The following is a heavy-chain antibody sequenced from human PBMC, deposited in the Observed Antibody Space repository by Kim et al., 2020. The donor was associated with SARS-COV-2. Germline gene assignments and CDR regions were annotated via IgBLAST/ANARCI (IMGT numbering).Heavy chain of an antibody. CDR3: ARGLDPGDYYDY. Sequence: SYAQKFQGRVTMTRDTATSPVYMGLSSLGYEDTAVYYCARGLDPGDYYDYWGQGTLVTVSS. J-gene: IGHJ4*02. V-gene: IGHV1-46*01. D-gene: IGHD3-10*01.